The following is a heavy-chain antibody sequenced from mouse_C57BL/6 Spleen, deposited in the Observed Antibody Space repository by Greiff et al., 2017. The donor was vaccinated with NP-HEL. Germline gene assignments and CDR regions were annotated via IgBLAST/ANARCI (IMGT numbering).Heavy chain of an antibody. CDR3: ARSPYYSNYGGYFDY. CDR2: IYPGDGDT. D-gene: IGHD2-5*01. V-gene: IGHV1-80*01. J-gene: IGHJ2*01. CDR1: GYAFSSYW. Sequence: QVQLQQSGAELVKPGASVKISCKASGYAFSSYWMNWVKQRPGKGLEWIGQIYPGDGDTNYNGKFKGKATLTADKSSSTAYMQLSSLTSEDSAVYFCARSPYYSNYGGYFDYWGQGTTLTVSS.